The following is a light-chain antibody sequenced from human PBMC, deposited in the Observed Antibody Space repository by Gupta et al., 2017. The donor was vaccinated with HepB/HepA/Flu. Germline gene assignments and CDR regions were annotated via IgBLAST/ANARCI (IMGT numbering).Light chain of an antibody. J-gene: IGLJ1*01. Sequence: QSALTQPASVSGYPGKAITISCTGTSSDVGGYNYVSWYQQHTDKAPRLIIYDVTNRPSGVSPRFSGSKSGNLASLTISGLQSEDEADYYCTSYTGSSTLVFGTGTKVTVL. V-gene: IGLV2-14*03. CDR1: SSDVGGYNY. CDR2: DVT. CDR3: TSYTGSSTLV.